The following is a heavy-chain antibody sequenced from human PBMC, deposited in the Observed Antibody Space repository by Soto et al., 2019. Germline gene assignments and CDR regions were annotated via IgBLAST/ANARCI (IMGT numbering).Heavy chain of an antibody. CDR2: IYYDGNT. V-gene: IGHV4-30-2*03. D-gene: IGHD1-1*01. Sequence: SETLSLTCXVXGGSISSGGYYWSWIRQPPGKGLEWIGNIYYDGNTYYHASLASRVTISPHTSKNQFSLQLTSVTAADTALYYCASFVSRNNWYFHLWGPGTLVTVSS. J-gene: IGHJ2*01. CDR1: GGSISSGGYY. CDR3: ASFVSRNNWYFHL.